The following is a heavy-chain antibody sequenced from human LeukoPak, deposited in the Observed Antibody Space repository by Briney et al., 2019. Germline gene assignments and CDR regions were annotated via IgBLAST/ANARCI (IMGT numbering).Heavy chain of an antibody. CDR3: TTVVPGTGWFAP. V-gene: IGHV3-15*01. Sequence: PGGSLRLSCAASGFTFSNAWMSWVRQAPGKGLEWVGRIKSKTDGGTTDYAAPVKGRFTISRDDSKNTLYLQMTSLKTEDTAVYYCTTVVPGTGWFAPWGQGTLVTVSS. J-gene: IGHJ5*02. CDR1: GFTFSNAW. CDR2: IKSKTDGGTT. D-gene: IGHD6-19*01.